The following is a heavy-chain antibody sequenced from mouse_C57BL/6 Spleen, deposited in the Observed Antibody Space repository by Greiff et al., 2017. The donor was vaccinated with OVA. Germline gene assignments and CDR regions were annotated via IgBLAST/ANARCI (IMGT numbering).Heavy chain of an antibody. V-gene: IGHV1-64*01. CDR1: GYTFTSYW. CDR2: IHPNSGST. J-gene: IGHJ2*01. D-gene: IGHD1-1*01. CDR3: ARGLTTVVATDY. Sequence: QVQLQQPGAELVKPGASVKLSCKASGYTFTSYWMHWVKQRPGPGLEWIGMIHPNSGSTNYNEKFKSKATLTVDKSSSTAYMQLSSLTSEDSAVYYCARGLTTVVATDYWGQGTTLTVSS.